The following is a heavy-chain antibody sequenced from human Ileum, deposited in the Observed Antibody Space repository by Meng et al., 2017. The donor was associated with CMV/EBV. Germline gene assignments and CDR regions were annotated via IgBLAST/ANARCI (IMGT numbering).Heavy chain of an antibody. V-gene: IGHV3-11*05. J-gene: IGHJ4*01. CDR3: SRDPRALDY. Sequence: VQLVEFGRCWVEPGGSLRLSCAASGFIFIDYYMNWIRQAPGKGPEWLSYIAGRSIYINYADSVKRRFTISRDNAQNSLYLQMNSLRAEDTAVYYCSRDPRALDYWGQGTLVTVSS. CDR1: GFIFIDYY. CDR2: IAGRSIYI.